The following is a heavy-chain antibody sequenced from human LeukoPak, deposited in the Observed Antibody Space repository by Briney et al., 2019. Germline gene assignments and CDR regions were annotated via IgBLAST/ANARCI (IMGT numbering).Heavy chain of an antibody. CDR2: MFYNVST. J-gene: IGHJ3*02. CDR1: GGSISSYY. CDR3: ARQGSGRAFDI. V-gene: IGHV4-59*08. Sequence: NTSETLSLTCTVSGGSISSYYWNWIRQPPGKGLEWIAYMFYNVSTNYSPSLKSRVTISVDTSKNQFSLKLISVTAADTAVYFCARQGSGRAFDIWGQGTMVTVSS.